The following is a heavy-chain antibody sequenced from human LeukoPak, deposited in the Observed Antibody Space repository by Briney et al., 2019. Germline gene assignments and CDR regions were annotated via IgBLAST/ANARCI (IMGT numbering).Heavy chain of an antibody. J-gene: IGHJ4*02. CDR1: GDSVSRNTVA. V-gene: IGHV6-1*01. Sequence: SQTLSLTCAISGDSVSRNTVAWNWIRQSPSRGLEWLGRTYYRSQWYSDYAESVKGRITINPDTSKNQFSLQLNSVTPEDTAVYYCARYQVSQGRETTPLDYWGQGTLVTVSS. D-gene: IGHD1-14*01. CDR2: TYYRSQWYS. CDR3: ARYQVSQGRETTPLDY.